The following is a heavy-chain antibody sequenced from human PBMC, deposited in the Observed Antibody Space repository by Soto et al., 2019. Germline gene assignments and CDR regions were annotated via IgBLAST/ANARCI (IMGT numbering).Heavy chain of an antibody. CDR1: SGSISSSNW. Sequence: SETLSLTCAVASGSISSSNWWSWVRQPPGKGLEWIGEIYHSGSTNYNPSLNSRVTISVDKSKNQFSLKLSSVTAADTAVYYCARGGGYDKKDYFDYWGQGTLVSVSS. CDR3: ARGGGYDKKDYFDY. J-gene: IGHJ4*02. V-gene: IGHV4-4*02. D-gene: IGHD5-12*01. CDR2: IYHSGST.